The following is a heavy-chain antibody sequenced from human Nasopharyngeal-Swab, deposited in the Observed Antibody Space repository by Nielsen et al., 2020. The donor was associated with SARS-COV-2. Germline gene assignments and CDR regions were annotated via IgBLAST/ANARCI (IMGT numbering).Heavy chain of an antibody. J-gene: IGHJ6*02. D-gene: IGHD4-17*01. Sequence: SETLSLTCTVSGGSMSGYYWTWIRQPPGKGLEWIGYIYYSGSTNYNPSLKSRVTISVDTSKNQFSLKLSSVTAADTAVYYCAGAYGDADYYYGMDVWGQGTTVTVSS. V-gene: IGHV4-59*08. CDR2: IYYSGST. CDR1: GGSMSGYY. CDR3: AGAYGDADYYYGMDV.